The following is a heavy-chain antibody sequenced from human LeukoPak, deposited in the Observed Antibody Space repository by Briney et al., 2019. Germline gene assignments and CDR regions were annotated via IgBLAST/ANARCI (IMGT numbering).Heavy chain of an antibody. J-gene: IGHJ4*02. CDR3: ARDRTVTTPYYFDY. Sequence: SVEVSCKASGGTFSSYAISWVRQAPGQGLEWMGRIIPIFGTANYAQKFQGRVTITTDESTSTAYMELSSLRSEDTAVYYCARDRTVTTPYYFDYWGQGTLVTVFS. CDR1: GGTFSSYA. V-gene: IGHV1-69*05. CDR2: IIPIFGTA. D-gene: IGHD4-17*01.